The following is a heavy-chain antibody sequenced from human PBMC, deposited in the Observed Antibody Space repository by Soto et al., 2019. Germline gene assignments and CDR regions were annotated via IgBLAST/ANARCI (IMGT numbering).Heavy chain of an antibody. J-gene: IGHJ5*02. D-gene: IGHD1-1*01. CDR1: GFTFSSYA. CDR2: ISSNGGST. Sequence: GGSLRLSCAASGFTFSSYAMSWVRQAPGKGLEYVSAISSNGGSTYYAKSVKGRFTISRDNSKNTLYLQMGSLRAEDMAVYYCARDSGYGYNWFDPWGQGTLVTVSS. V-gene: IGHV3-64*01. CDR3: ARDSGYGYNWFDP.